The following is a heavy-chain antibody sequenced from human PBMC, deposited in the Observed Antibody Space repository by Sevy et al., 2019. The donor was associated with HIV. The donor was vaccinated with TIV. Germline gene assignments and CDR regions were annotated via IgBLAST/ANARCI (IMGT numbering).Heavy chain of an antibody. V-gene: IGHV3-23*01. CDR1: RFTFSIYA. CDR2: LTGSGGST. J-gene: IGHJ4*02. D-gene: IGHD3-16*02. CDR3: AKDQGDYVWGTFRDY. Sequence: GGSLRLSCAASRFTFSIYAMSWVRQAPGKGLEWVSGLTGSGGSTYYADSVKGRFTISRDNSKNTLYLQMNSLGAEDTAVYYCAKDQGDYVWGTFRDYWGQGTLVTVSS.